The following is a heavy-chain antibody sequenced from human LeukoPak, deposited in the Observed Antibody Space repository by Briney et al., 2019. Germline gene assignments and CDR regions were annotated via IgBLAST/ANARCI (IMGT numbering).Heavy chain of an antibody. D-gene: IGHD2-2*01. CDR2: IIPIFGTA. V-gene: IGHV1-69*13. J-gene: IGHJ5*02. Sequence: SVKVSCEASGGTFSSYAISWVRQAPGQGLEWMGGIIPIFGTANYAQKFQGRVTITADESTSTAYMELSSLRSEDTAVYYCARSRRQVGSTSCYHPWGQGTLVTVSS. CDR1: GGTFSSYA. CDR3: ARSRRQVGSTSCYHP.